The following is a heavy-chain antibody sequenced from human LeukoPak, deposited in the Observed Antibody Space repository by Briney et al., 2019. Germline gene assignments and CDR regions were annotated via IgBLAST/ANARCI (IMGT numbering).Heavy chain of an antibody. CDR2: IYYSGST. CDR3: ARGGGMGYYYYYMDV. CDR1: GGSISSYY. J-gene: IGHJ6*03. V-gene: IGHV4-59*01. D-gene: IGHD3-16*01. Sequence: SETLSLTCTVSGGSISSYYWSWIRQPPGKGLEWIGYIYYSGSTNYNPSLKSRVTISVDTSKNQFSLKLSSVTAADTAVYYCARGGGMGYYYYYMDVWGKGTTVTISS.